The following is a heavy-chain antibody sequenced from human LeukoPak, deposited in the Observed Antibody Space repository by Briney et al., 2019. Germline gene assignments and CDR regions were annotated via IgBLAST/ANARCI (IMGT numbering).Heavy chain of an antibody. D-gene: IGHD2-15*01. Sequence: GASVKVSCKASGYTFTSYGISWVRQAPGQGLEWMGWISAYNGNTNYAQKLQGRVTMTTDTSTSTAYMELRSLRSDDTAVYYCARDCSGGSCHYYYGMDAWGQGTTVTVSS. CDR1: GYTFTSYG. J-gene: IGHJ6*02. CDR3: ARDCSGGSCHYYYGMDA. V-gene: IGHV1-18*01. CDR2: ISAYNGNT.